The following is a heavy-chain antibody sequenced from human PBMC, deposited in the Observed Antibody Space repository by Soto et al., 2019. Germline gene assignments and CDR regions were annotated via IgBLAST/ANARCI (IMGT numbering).Heavy chain of an antibody. CDR1: GSTFNNFA. CDR2: IVVMSNAA. V-gene: IGHV1-69*06. D-gene: IGHD1-26*01. J-gene: IGHJ4*02. Sequence: QVVLLQSGAEVKEPGSSVRLSCQVSGSTFNNFAFSWVRQAPGQGPEWLGGIVVMSNAADYSQRFQDRVTITADTSTSTLYMELGSLTFDDMAVYYCARAIKRWEVNYYFDYWGQGTLVTVSS. CDR3: ARAIKRWEVNYYFDY.